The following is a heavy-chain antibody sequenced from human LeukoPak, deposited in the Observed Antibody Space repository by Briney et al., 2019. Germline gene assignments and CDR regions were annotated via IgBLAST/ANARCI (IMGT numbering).Heavy chain of an antibody. CDR1: GFTFDDYA. CDR2: ISWNSNSI. J-gene: IGHJ4*01. Sequence: PGGSLRLSCAASGFTFDDYAMHWVRQPPGKGLEWVSGISWNSNSISYEDSVKGRFTISRDNAKNSLYLQMNSLRPEDTALYYCAKNIYSGGSSNCLDYWGHGTLVTVSS. V-gene: IGHV3-9*01. CDR3: AKNIYSGGSSNCLDY. D-gene: IGHD6-13*01.